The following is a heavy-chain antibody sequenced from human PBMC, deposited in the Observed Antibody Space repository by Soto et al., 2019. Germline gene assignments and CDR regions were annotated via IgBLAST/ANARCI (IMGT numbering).Heavy chain of an antibody. CDR1: GDFISGSQW. CDR2: ISHTGTT. Sequence: SETLSLTCAVSGDFISGSQWWSWVRLPPGKGLEWIGEISHTGTTNYNPSLKSRVTMSVDRSKNHFSLRLSSVTAADTAVYYCARVDCSSTSCWSGWFDPWGQGTLVTVSS. V-gene: IGHV4-4*02. CDR3: ARVDCSSTSCWSGWFDP. D-gene: IGHD2-2*01. J-gene: IGHJ5*02.